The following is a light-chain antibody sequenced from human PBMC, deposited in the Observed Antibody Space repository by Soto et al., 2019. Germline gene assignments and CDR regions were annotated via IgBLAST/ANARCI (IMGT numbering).Light chain of an antibody. V-gene: IGKV1-33*01. J-gene: IGKJ2*01. CDR1: QDISNY. Sequence: DIQMTQSPSSLSASVGDRVTITCQASQDISNYLNWYQQKPGKAPKLLIYDASNLETGVPARFSGCGSGTDFTFTISSLQPEDIATYYCQQYDNLPFCHGTKLEIK. CDR3: QQYDNLP. CDR2: DAS.